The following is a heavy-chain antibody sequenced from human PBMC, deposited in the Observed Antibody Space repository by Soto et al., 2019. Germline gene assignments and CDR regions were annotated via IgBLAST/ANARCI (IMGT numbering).Heavy chain of an antibody. CDR2: FSGIGTAT. V-gene: IGHV3-23*01. CDR3: VKGHIVVVTAILSFDI. CDR1: GFTFRSYA. J-gene: IGHJ3*02. D-gene: IGHD2-21*02. Sequence: GGSLRLSCAASGFTFRSYAMSWARQTPGRGLEWVATFSGIGTATYYGDSVKGRFTISRDNSKNTLYLQMNSLRAEDTAVYYCVKGHIVVVTAILSFDIWGQGTMVTVSS.